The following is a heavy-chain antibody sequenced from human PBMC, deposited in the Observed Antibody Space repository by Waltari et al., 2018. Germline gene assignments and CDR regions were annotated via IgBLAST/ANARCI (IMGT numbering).Heavy chain of an antibody. J-gene: IGHJ4*02. D-gene: IGHD3-10*01. CDR2: IYHSGST. V-gene: IGHV4-38-2*02. CDR3: ASGVSNY. Sequence: QVQLQESGPGLVKPSETLSLTCTVSAYSISSGYYWGWIRQPPGKGLEWIGSIYHSGSTDYNPSLKSRVTISVDASKNQFSLKLTSVTAADTAVYYCASGVSNYWGQGTLVTVSS. CDR1: AYSISSGYY.